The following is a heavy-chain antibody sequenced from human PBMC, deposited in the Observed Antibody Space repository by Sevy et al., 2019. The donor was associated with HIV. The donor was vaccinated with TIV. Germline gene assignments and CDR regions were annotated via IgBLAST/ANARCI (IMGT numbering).Heavy chain of an antibody. CDR3: ARENKSVGEDY. V-gene: IGHV3-30*03. CDR1: GFTFSSYG. D-gene: IGHD1-26*01. J-gene: IGHJ4*02. Sequence: GGSLRLSCVVSGFTFSSYGIHWVRHTPGKGLEWVAVISYDGTNKYYADSVKGRFTISRDNSKNTLFLQMNSLRTEDTAVYYCARENKSVGEDYWGQGPLVTVSS. CDR2: ISYDGTNK.